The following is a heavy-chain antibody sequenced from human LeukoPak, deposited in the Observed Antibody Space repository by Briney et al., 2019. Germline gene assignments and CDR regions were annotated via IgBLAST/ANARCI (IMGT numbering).Heavy chain of an antibody. CDR2: IKGSGGNT. V-gene: IGHV3-23*01. Sequence: GGSLRLSCAASGFTFSSYAMSWVRQAPGKGLEWVSAIKGSGGNTYYADSVKGRFTISRDNSKNTLYLQMNSLRAEDTALSYCAKDVGDFWRPLDDWGQGTLVTVSS. J-gene: IGHJ4*02. D-gene: IGHD3-3*01. CDR3: AKDVGDFWRPLDD. CDR1: GFTFSSYA.